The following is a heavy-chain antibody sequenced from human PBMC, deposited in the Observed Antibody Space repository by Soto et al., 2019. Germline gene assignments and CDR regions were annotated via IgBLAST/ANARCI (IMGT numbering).Heavy chain of an antibody. CDR3: ASDLLYSTRETVRFDI. CDR2: INTYNGNT. J-gene: IGHJ3*02. D-gene: IGHD6-13*01. CDR1: GYTFTDYG. V-gene: IGHV1-18*01. Sequence: VPLVQSGVEVKKPGASVKVSCKASGYTFTDYGISWVRQAPGQGLEWMGWINTYNGNTNYAQTAQGRVTMTTETSTSTAYMELRRLRPDDTAVYYCASDLLYSTRETVRFDIWGQGTMLTVSS.